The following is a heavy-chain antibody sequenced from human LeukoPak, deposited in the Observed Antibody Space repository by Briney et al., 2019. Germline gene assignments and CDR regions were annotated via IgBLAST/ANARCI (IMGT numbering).Heavy chain of an antibody. CDR2: VNWNGAAT. Sequence: GGSLRLSCEGSGFTFDDYGISGVRHVPGKGLQWVCGVNWNGAATGHGDSVKGRFTISRDKSKNSLYLEMNSLRVEDTGFYYCARRLMGGFTDWYFDLWGRGTLVTVSS. D-gene: IGHD2-15*01. CDR3: ARRLMGGFTDWYFDL. CDR1: GFTFDDYG. V-gene: IGHV3-20*04. J-gene: IGHJ2*01.